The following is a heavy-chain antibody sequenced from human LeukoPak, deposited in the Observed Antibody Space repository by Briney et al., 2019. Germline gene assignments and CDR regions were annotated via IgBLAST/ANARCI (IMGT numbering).Heavy chain of an antibody. CDR2: ILYDGNNQ. CDR1: GFTFRSYT. V-gene: IGHV3-30-3*01. D-gene: IGHD2-2*01. J-gene: IGHJ4*02. Sequence: GRSLRLSCAASGFTFRSYTMHWVRQAPGEGLEWVALILYDGNNQYYADSVKGRFTISRGNSENTLYLQMNNLRPEDTAVYYCARDLSVVPAVWGQGTLVTVSS. CDR3: ARDLSVVPAV.